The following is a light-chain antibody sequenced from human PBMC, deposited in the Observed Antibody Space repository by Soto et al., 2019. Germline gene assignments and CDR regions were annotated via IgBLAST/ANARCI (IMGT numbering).Light chain of an antibody. V-gene: IGKV3-15*01. CDR2: GAS. Sequence: EIVMTQSPGTLSVSPGERATLSCRASESVDRYLAWYQQKPGQAPRLLIYGASTRATGVPARFSGSGSGTEFTLTISSLQSEDFAVYFCQQCSKWPLITFGQGTRLEAK. CDR1: ESVDRY. CDR3: QQCSKWPLIT. J-gene: IGKJ5*01.